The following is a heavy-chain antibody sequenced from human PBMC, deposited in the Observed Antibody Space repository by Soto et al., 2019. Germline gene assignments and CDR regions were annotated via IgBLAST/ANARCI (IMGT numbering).Heavy chain of an antibody. D-gene: IGHD3-16*01. CDR2: IHYSGST. CDR1: GGSISTYY. CDR3: ARSPFTYYFGY. V-gene: IGHV4-59*08. J-gene: IGHJ4*02. Sequence: LSETLSLTCAVSGGSISTYYWSWIRQPPGKGLEWIGYIHYSGSTDYNPSLKSRVTISVDTSKNHFSLKVSSVTAADTAVYYCARSPFTYYFGYWGQGTLVTVSS.